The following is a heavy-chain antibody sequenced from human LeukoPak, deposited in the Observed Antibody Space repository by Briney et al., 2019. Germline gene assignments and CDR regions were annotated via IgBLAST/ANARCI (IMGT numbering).Heavy chain of an antibody. V-gene: IGHV3-21*01. CDR1: GFTFSSYS. D-gene: IGHD1-26*01. Sequence: PGGSLRLSCAASGFTFSSYSMNWVRQAPGKGLEWASSISSSSSYICYADSVKGRFTISRDNAKNSLYLQMNSLRAEDTAVYYCARRPLYSGSYSTWGQGTLVTVSS. J-gene: IGHJ1*01. CDR2: ISSSSSYI. CDR3: ARRPLYSGSYST.